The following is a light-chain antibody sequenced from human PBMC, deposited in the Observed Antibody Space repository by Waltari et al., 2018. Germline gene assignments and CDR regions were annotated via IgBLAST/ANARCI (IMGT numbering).Light chain of an antibody. CDR3: ALYMGSGIWV. CDR2: KAN. V-gene: IGLV8-61*01. Sequence: QTVVTQEPSLSVSPGGTVTLTCALSSGSLSTTSYATWYQQTPGQAPRALVYKANHRSPGVPDRFPGSILGNTAALTITGAQADDESEYYCALYMGSGIWVFGGGTRLTVL. CDR1: SGSLSTTSY. J-gene: IGLJ3*02.